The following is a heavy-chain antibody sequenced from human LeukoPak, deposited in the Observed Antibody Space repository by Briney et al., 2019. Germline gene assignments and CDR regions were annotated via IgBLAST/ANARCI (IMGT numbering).Heavy chain of an antibody. CDR1: GFTFSSYS. J-gene: IGHJ3*02. CDR3: ARDRGYCSSTSCYQDAFDI. D-gene: IGHD2-2*01. Sequence: KSGGSLRLSCAASGFTFSSYSMNWVRQAPGKGLEWVSSISSSSSYIYYADSVKGRFTISRDNAKNSLYLQMNSLRAEDTAVYYCARDRGYCSSTSCYQDAFDIWGQGTMVTVSS. CDR2: ISSSSSYI. V-gene: IGHV3-21*01.